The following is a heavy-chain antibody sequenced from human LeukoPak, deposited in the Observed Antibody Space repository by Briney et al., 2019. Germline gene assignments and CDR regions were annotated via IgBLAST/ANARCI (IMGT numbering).Heavy chain of an antibody. J-gene: IGHJ4*02. CDR2: ISGYGGST. CDR3: AKPKDYGVLTGNTVGLVDY. D-gene: IGHD3-9*01. CDR1: GFTFRSYS. V-gene: IGHV3-23*01. Sequence: GGSLRLSCAASGFTFRSYSMSWVRQAPGKGLEWVSAISGYGGSTYYADSVKGRFTISRDTSKNTLYLQMNSLRAEDTAMYYCAKPKDYGVLTGNTVGLVDYWGQRALVTVSS.